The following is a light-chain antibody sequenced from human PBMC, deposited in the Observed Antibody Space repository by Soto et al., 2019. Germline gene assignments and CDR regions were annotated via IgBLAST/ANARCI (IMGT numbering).Light chain of an antibody. V-gene: IGKV3-20*01. CDR3: QQFSSYPLT. Sequence: EFLLTQSNSNLSLSXGERATRSWRASQTVRNNYLAWYQQKPGQAPRLLIYDASSRATGIPDRFSGGGSGTDFTLTISRLEPEDFAVYYCQQFSSYPLTFGGGTKVDIK. J-gene: IGKJ4*01. CDR2: DAS. CDR1: QTVRNNY.